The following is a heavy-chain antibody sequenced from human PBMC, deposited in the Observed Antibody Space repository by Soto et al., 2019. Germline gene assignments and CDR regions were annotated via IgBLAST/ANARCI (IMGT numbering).Heavy chain of an antibody. CDR2: IYHSGST. D-gene: IGHD6-6*01. CDR3: ARRGILAARGFVDY. J-gene: IGHJ4*02. V-gene: IGHV4-4*02. CDR1: GGSISSSNW. Sequence: SETLSLTCAVSGGSISSSNWWSWVRQPPGKGLEWIGEIYHSGSTNYNPSLKSRVTISVDKSKNQFSLKLSSVTAADTAVYYCARRGILAARGFVDYWGQGTLVTVS.